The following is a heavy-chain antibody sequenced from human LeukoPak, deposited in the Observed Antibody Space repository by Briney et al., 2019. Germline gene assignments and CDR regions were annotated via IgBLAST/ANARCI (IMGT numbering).Heavy chain of an antibody. Sequence: GASVKVSCKASGYTFTSYDINWVRQATGQGLEWMGWMNPNSGNTGYAQKFQGRVTITRNTPISTAYMELSSLRSEDTAVYYCARGKWELLYYYYYMDVWGKGTTVTVSS. CDR1: GYTFTSYD. J-gene: IGHJ6*03. D-gene: IGHD1-26*01. CDR2: MNPNSGNT. V-gene: IGHV1-8*03. CDR3: ARGKWELLYYYYYMDV.